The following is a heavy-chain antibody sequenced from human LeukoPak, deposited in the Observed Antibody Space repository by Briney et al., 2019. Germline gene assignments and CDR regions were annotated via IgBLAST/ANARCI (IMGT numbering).Heavy chain of an antibody. J-gene: IGHJ5*02. CDR1: GFTFSSYA. CDR3: ARGVLLTFDP. D-gene: IGHD2-15*01. CDR2: ISYDGSNK. Sequence: GSLRLSCAASGFTFSSYAMHWVRQAPGKGLEWVAVISYDGSNKYYADSVKGRFTISRDNAKNSLYLQMNSLRAEDTAVYYCARGVLLTFDPWGQGTLVTVSS. V-gene: IGHV3-30*04.